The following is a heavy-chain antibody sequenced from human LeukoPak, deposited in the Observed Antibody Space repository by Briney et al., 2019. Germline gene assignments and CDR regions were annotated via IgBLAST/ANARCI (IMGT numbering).Heavy chain of an antibody. CDR2: ISGIGGST. CDR1: GFTFSSYA. D-gene: IGHD4-17*01. CDR3: AKDYSHDYGDYVGAFDI. J-gene: IGHJ3*02. V-gene: IGHV3-23*01. Sequence: GGSLTLAWSASGFTFSSYAMGWGRQAPGEGLGWVSAISGIGGSTYYADSVKGRFTISRDNSKNTLYLQMNSLRAEDTAVYYCAKDYSHDYGDYVGAFDIWGQGTMVTVSS.